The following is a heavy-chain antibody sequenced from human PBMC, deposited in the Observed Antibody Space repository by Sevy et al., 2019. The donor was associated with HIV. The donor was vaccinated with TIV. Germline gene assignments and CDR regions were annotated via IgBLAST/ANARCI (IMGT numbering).Heavy chain of an antibody. Sequence: SETLSLTCTVSGGSISSYYWSWIRQPPGKGLEWIGYIYYSGSTNYNPSLKSRVTISVDTSKNQFSLKLSTVTAADTAVYYCARGGHSGGWYGANGDDAFDIWGQGTMVTVSS. CDR2: IYYSGST. CDR1: GGSISSYY. CDR3: ARGGHSGGWYGANGDDAFDI. J-gene: IGHJ3*02. V-gene: IGHV4-59*01. D-gene: IGHD6-19*01.